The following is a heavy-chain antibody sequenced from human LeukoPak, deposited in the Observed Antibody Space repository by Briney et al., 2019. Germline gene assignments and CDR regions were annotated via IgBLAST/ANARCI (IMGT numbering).Heavy chain of an antibody. V-gene: IGHV3-30*04. J-gene: IGHJ4*02. CDR1: GFTFSSYA. CDR2: ISYDGGNK. Sequence: PGGSLRLSCAASGFTFSSYAMHWVRQAPGKGLEWVAVISYDGGNKYYADSVKGRFTISRDNSKNTLYLQMNSLRAEDTAVYYCARDVRIGAAIENYFDYWGQGTLVTVSS. CDR3: ARDVRIGAAIENYFDY. D-gene: IGHD2-2*02.